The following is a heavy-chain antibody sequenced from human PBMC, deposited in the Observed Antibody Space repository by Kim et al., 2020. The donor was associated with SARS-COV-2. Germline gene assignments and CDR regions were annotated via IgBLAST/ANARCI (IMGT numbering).Heavy chain of an antibody. CDR3: ARDPRTFYDFWSGYSDNWFDP. CDR2: LWYDGSNK. D-gene: IGHD3-3*01. J-gene: IGHJ5*02. Sequence: GGSLRLSCEPSGFKFSNYGMHWVRQAPGKGLEWVAGLWYDGSNKHYSDSVKGRFAVSRDNSNNSLFLQINSLRVEDTAMYYCARDPRTFYDFWSGYSDNWFDPWGQGTLVTV. CDR1: GFKFSNYG. V-gene: IGHV3-33*01.